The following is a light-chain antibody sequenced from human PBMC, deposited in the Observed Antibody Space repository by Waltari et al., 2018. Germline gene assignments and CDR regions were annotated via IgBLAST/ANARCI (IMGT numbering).Light chain of an antibody. Sequence: QSALTQPASVSGSPGQSITISCTGTSRDVGAYNYISWYQQHPGKVPKVMIFDVSNRPSGVSNRFSGSKSGNTASLTISGLQAEDEADYYCASYTSRNTLVFGSGTKVTIL. CDR2: DVS. CDR3: ASYTSRNTLV. V-gene: IGLV2-14*03. J-gene: IGLJ1*01. CDR1: SRDVGAYNY.